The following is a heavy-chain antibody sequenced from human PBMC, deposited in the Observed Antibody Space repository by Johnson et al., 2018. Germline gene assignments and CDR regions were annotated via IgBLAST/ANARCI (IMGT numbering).Heavy chain of an antibody. V-gene: IGHV3-11*04. CDR1: GFIFSDYY. D-gene: IGHD2-15*01. CDR2: MSSSGHTI. Sequence: VQLVETGGGLVQPGGSLRLSCAASGFIFSDYYMSWIRQAPGKGLEWLSYMSSSGHTISYAESVKGRFTISRDKGKNSLYLQMNSLRVEDKAIYSCAREGISCSGGRCSFVDYYYGMDVWGQGTTVTVSS. CDR3: AREGISCSGGRCSFVDYYYGMDV. J-gene: IGHJ6*02.